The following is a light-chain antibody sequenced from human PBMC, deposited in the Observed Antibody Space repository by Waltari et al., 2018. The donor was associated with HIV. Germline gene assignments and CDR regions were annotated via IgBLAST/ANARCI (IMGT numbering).Light chain of an antibody. CDR1: TSNIGAGYD. Sequence: QSVLTQPPSVSGAPGQRVTISCTGNTSNIGAGYDVHWYQQLPGTAPKLLIYGDANRPSGVPDRFPGSTSGTSASLAITGLRAEDECDYYCQSYDRSLSGVIFGGGTKLTVL. CDR3: QSYDRSLSGVI. CDR2: GDA. V-gene: IGLV1-40*01. J-gene: IGLJ2*01.